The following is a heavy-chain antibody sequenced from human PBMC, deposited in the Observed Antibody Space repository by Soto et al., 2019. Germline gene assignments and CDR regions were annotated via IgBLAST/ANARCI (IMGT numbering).Heavy chain of an antibody. D-gene: IGHD6-19*01. V-gene: IGHV3-30-3*01. J-gene: IGHJ4*02. Sequence: GGSLRLSCAASGFTFSSYAMHWVRQAPGKGLEWVAVISYDGSNKYYADSVKGRFTISRDNSKNTLYLQMNSLRAEDTAVYYCARAAAVAGKAPFFYWGQGTLVTVSS. CDR3: ARAAAVAGKAPFFY. CDR2: ISYDGSNK. CDR1: GFTFSSYA.